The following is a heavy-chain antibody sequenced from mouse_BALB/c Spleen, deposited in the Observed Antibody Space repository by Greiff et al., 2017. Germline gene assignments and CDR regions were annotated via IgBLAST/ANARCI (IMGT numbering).Heavy chain of an antibody. J-gene: IGHJ1*01. V-gene: IGHV5-17*02. Sequence: EVQRVASGGGLVQPGGSRKLSCAASGFTFSSFGMHWVRQAPEKGLEWVAYISSGSSTIYYADTVKGRFTISRDNPKNTLFLQMTSLRSEDTAMYYCARDPITTATYFDVWGAGTTVTVSS. CDR3: ARDPITTATYFDV. CDR1: GFTFSSFG. CDR2: ISSGSSTI. D-gene: IGHD1-2*01.